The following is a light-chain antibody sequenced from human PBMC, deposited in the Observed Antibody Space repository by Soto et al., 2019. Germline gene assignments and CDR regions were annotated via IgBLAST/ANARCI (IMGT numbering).Light chain of an antibody. Sequence: DIQRTQSPSTLSASVGDRVTITCRASQSISSWLAWYQQKPGKAPKLLIYKASSLESGVPSRFSGSGSGTEFTLTISSLKHDDFATYYCQQYNSYSLTFGGGTKVDIK. CDR3: QQYNSYSLT. J-gene: IGKJ4*01. CDR1: QSISSW. V-gene: IGKV1-5*03. CDR2: KAS.